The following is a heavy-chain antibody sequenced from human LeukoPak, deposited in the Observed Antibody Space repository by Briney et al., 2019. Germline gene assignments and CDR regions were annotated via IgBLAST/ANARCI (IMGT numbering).Heavy chain of an antibody. J-gene: IGHJ4*02. D-gene: IGHD5-12*01. CDR3: ATLVATTRFDY. V-gene: IGHV3-7*01. CDR1: GFIISSYW. CDR2: IKQDGSEK. Sequence: GGSLRLSCAASGFIISSYWMSWVRQAPGKGLEWVANIKQDGSEKYYVDSVKGRFTISRDNAKNSLYLQMSSLRADDMAVYYCATLVATTRFDYWGQGTLVTVSS.